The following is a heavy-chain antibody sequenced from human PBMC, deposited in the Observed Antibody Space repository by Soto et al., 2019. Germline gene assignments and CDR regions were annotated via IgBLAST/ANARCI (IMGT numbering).Heavy chain of an antibody. V-gene: IGHV1-3*01. J-gene: IGHJ4*02. CDR2: INAGNGNT. D-gene: IGHD3-3*01. CDR1: GYTFTSYA. Sequence: QVQLVQSGAVVKKPGASVQVSCKASGYTFTSYAMHWVRQAPGQRLEWMGWINAGNGNTKYSQKFQGRVTITRDTSASTAYMELSSLRSEDTAVYYCARDLGVWPDYRGQGTLVTFSS. CDR3: ARDLGVWPDY.